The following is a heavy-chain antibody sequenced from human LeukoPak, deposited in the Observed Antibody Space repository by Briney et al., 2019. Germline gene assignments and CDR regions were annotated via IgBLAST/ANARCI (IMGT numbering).Heavy chain of an antibody. Sequence: GGSLRLSCAASRFTFSNYGMHWVRQAPGKGLEWVAVIWYDGSNKYYADSVKGRFTISRDNSKNTLYLQMNNLRAEDTAVYYCARGRGYDSGAYNYAFSDYWGQGTLVTVSS. V-gene: IGHV3-33*01. D-gene: IGHD3-22*01. J-gene: IGHJ4*02. CDR2: IWYDGSNK. CDR1: RFTFSNYG. CDR3: ARGRGYDSGAYNYAFSDY.